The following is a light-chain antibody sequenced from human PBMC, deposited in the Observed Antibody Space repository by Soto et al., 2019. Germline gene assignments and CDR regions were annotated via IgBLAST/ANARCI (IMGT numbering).Light chain of an antibody. Sequence: EIVLTQSPATLSLSPGERATLSCRASQSVSSYLAWYQQKPGQAPRLLIYDASNRATGIPARFSASGSGTDFTLTISSLEPEDFAGYHCQQRSNWPPRFTFGPGTKVDIK. CDR1: QSVSSY. CDR2: DAS. CDR3: QQRSNWPPRFT. J-gene: IGKJ3*01. V-gene: IGKV3-11*01.